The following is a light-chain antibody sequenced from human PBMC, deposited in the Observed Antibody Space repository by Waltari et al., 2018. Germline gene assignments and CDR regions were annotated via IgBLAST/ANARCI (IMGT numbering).Light chain of an antibody. J-gene: IGLJ2*01. Sequence: QSALTQPPSASGSPGQSVTISCSGTSSDIGAYNYVSWYQQHPGKAPKLMVYEVIKRPSGVRPRFSGSKSGNTASLTVSELQAEDEADYYCSSYAGSNGVLFGGGTKVTVL. CDR3: SSYAGSNGVL. CDR2: EVI. CDR1: SSDIGAYNY. V-gene: IGLV2-8*01.